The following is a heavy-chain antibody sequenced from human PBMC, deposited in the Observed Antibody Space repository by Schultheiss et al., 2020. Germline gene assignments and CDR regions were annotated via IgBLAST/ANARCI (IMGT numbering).Heavy chain of an antibody. CDR1: GGSISSYY. CDR3: AREAGSYYADY. J-gene: IGHJ4*02. CDR2: IYYSGST. Sequence: SETLSLTCTVSGGSISSYYWSWIRQPPGKGLEWIGYIYYSGSTNYNPSLKSRVTISVDTSKNQFSLKLSSVTAADTAVYYCAREAGSYYADYWGQGTLVTVSS. D-gene: IGHD1-26*01. V-gene: IGHV4-59*01.